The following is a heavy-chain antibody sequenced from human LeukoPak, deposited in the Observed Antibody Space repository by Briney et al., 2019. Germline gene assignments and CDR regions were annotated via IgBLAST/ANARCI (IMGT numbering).Heavy chain of an antibody. CDR1: GGPFTSSA. Sequence: ASVKLSCTASGGPFTSSAISWVRQAPGQGLEWMGRIIPILGIANYSQQFQGRVTITADKSTSTAYMELSSLRSEDTAVYYCARGLLEWLLGESYYFGYWGQGTLVTVSS. CDR3: ARGLLEWLLGESYYFGY. D-gene: IGHD3-3*01. CDR2: IIPILGIA. J-gene: IGHJ4*02. V-gene: IGHV1-69*04.